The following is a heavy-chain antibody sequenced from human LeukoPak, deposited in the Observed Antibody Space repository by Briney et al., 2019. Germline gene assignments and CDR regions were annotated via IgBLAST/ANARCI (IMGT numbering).Heavy chain of an antibody. J-gene: IGHJ1*01. D-gene: IGHD4-17*01. V-gene: IGHV4-34*01. Sequence: SETLSLTCGVYGGSFTGYYWAWPRQPPGKGLEYIGEIKHSGSTNHNPSLNSRVTMSIDTSKKKFSLNLRSVTAADTAVYYCARALDYDTEAFQHWGQGTLVTVSS. CDR3: ARALDYDTEAFQH. CDR1: GGSFTGYY. CDR2: IKHSGST.